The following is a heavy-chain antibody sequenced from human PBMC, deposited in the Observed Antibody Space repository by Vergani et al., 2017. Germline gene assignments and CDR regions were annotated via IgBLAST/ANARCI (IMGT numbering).Heavy chain of an antibody. CDR2: IYPGDSDT. J-gene: IGHJ4*02. Sequence: EVQLVQSGAEVKKPGASLQISCKGSGYSFTSYWIGWVRQMPGKGLEWMGIIYPGDSDTRYSPSFQGQVTISADKSISTAYLQWSSLKASDTAMYYCARSNLYYYDSSGYDYWGQGDLVNVSS. D-gene: IGHD3-22*01. CDR3: ARSNLYYYDSSGYDY. V-gene: IGHV5-51*01. CDR1: GYSFTSYW.